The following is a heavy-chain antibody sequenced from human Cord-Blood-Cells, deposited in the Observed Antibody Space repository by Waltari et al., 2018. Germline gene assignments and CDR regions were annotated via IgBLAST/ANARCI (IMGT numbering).Heavy chain of an antibody. V-gene: IGHV3-30*04. D-gene: IGHD1-7*01. J-gene: IGHJ4*02. CDR2: ISYDGSNK. CDR3: AREVELVVDY. CDR1: GFTFSSYA. Sequence: QVQLVESGGGVVQPGRSLRLSCAASGFTFSSYAMHWVRQAPGKGLGGVAFISYDGSNKYYADSVKGRFTISRDNSKNTLYLQMNSLRAEDTAVYYCAREVELVVDYWGQGTLVTVSS.